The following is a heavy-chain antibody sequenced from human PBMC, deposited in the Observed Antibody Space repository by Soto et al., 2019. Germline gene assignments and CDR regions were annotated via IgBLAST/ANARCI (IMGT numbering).Heavy chain of an antibody. Sequence: QVQLVQSGAEVKKPGASVKVSCKASGYTFSSYGISWVRQAPGQGLEWMGWISADNGRTNYAQKLQGRVTMTTDTSTSTAYMELRSLRSDDTDVYDCAIDRSLALGYGMDVWGQGTTVTVSS. J-gene: IGHJ6*02. CDR1: GYTFSSYG. D-gene: IGHD6-6*01. CDR3: AIDRSLALGYGMDV. V-gene: IGHV1-18*01. CDR2: ISADNGRT.